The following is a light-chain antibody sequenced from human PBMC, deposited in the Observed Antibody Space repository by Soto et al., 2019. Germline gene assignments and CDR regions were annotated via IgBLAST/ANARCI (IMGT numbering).Light chain of an antibody. CDR3: SSYAGNHVWA. V-gene: IGLV2-8*01. Sequence: QSALTQPPSASGSPGQSVTISCTGTSSDIGAYNSVSWYQHSPGKAPKLILYGGSHRPSGVPGRFSGSTSGNTASLTVSGLQAEDDGDYYCSSYAGNHVWAFVGGTKLTVL. CDR2: GGS. J-gene: IGLJ3*02. CDR1: SSDIGAYNS.